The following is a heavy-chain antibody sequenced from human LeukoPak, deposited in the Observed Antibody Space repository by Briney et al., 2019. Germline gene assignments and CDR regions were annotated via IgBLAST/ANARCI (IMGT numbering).Heavy chain of an antibody. CDR2: ISAYNGNT. CDR3: ARDYNHRFYYDSSGYDTDAFDI. J-gene: IGHJ3*02. Sequence: ASVKVSCKASGYTFTSYGISWVRQAPGQGLEWTGWISAYNGNTNYAQKLQGRVTMTTDTSTSTAYMELRSLRSDDTAVYYCARDYNHRFYYDSSGYDTDAFDIWGQGTMVTVSS. D-gene: IGHD3-22*01. CDR1: GYTFTSYG. V-gene: IGHV1-18*01.